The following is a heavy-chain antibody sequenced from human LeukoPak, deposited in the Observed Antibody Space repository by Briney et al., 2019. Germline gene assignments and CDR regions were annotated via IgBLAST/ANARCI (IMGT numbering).Heavy chain of an antibody. V-gene: IGHV4-59*01. CDR2: IYYSGST. J-gene: IGHJ5*02. CDR3: ARGGYVNIAAAGTRWFDP. D-gene: IGHD6-13*01. Sequence: PSETLSLTCTVSGGSISSYYWSWIRQPPGKELEWIGYIYYSGSTNYNPSLKSRVTISVDTSKNQFSLKLSSVTAADTAVYYCARGGYVNIAAAGTRWFDPWGQGTLVTVSS. CDR1: GGSISSYY.